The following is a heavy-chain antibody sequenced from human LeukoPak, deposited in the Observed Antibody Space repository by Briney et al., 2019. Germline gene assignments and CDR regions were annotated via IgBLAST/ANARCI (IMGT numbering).Heavy chain of an antibody. D-gene: IGHD6-13*01. CDR1: GFTFSSYS. V-gene: IGHV3-48*04. CDR2: ISSSSGTI. Sequence: PGGSLRLSCAASGFTFSSYSMNWVRQAPGKGLEWVSYISSSSGTIYYADSVKGRFTISRDNAKNSLYLQMNSLRAEDTAVYYCARGQQLVLRFDPWGQGTLVTVSS. J-gene: IGHJ5*02. CDR3: ARGQQLVLRFDP.